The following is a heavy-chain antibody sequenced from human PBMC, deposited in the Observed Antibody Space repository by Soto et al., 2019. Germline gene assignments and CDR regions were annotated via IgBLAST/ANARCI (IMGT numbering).Heavy chain of an antibody. CDR3: ARRCSGSYYDY. D-gene: IGHD1-26*01. CDR2: ISGSGGST. J-gene: IGHJ4*02. CDR1: GFTVSRYA. Sequence: EVQLLESGGGLVQPGGSLRLSCAASGFTVSRYAIRWVSQAPVQGLEWVSAISGSGGSTYYADSLKGRFTISRDNSKNTLYLQMNSLRAEDTAVYYCARRCSGSYYDYWCQGTLVTVSS. V-gene: IGHV3-23*01.